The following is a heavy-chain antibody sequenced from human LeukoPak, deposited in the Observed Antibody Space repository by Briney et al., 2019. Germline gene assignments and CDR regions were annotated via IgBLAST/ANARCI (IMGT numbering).Heavy chain of an antibody. CDR3: ARDQGCSSTSCYDWFDP. V-gene: IGHV4-59*01. CDR1: GGSISSYY. Sequence: PSEVLSLTCTVSGGSISSYYWSWIRQPPGKGLEWIGYIYYSGSTNYNPSLKSRVTISVDTSKNQFSLKLSSVTAADTAVYYCARDQGCSSTSCYDWFDPWGQGTLVTVSS. CDR2: IYYSGST. J-gene: IGHJ5*02. D-gene: IGHD2-2*01.